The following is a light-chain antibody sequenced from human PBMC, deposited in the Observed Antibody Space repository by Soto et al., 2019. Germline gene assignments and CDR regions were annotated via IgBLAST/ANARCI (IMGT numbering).Light chain of an antibody. CDR2: DVS. Sequence: QSALTQPASVSGSTGQSITISCTGTSSYVGGYNYVSWYQQHPGKAPKLMIYDVSNRPTGVSNRFSGSKSGNTASLTISGLQAEDEADYYCSSYTSSSTLLYVFGTATKVTVL. J-gene: IGLJ1*01. V-gene: IGLV2-14*01. CDR1: SSYVGGYNY. CDR3: SSYTSSSTLLYV.